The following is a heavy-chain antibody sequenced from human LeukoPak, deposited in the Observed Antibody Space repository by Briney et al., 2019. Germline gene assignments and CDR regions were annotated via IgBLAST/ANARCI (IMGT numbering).Heavy chain of an antibody. J-gene: IGHJ4*02. CDR1: GVSISRTNYY. Sequence: SETLSLTCTVSGVSISRTNYYWGWIRQSPEMGLEWIGSVFYSGSTYYNPSLKSRVNISIDTSMNQISLKLRSVTAADTAVYYCARLPTGVAGGDYFDSWGQGTLVTVSS. V-gene: IGHV4-39*01. CDR2: VFYSGST. CDR3: ARLPTGVAGGDYFDS. D-gene: IGHD2-8*02.